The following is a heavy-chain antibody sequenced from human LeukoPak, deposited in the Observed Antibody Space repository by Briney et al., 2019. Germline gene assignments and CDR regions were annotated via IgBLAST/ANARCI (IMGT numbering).Heavy chain of an antibody. CDR2: IYHSGST. D-gene: IGHD3-22*01. J-gene: IGHJ4*02. V-gene: IGHV4-38-2*02. CDR3: ARDRLNYYDSSGSENYFDY. Sequence: SGTLSLTCTVSGYSISSGYYWGWIRQPPGKGLEWIGSIYHSGSTYYNPSLNSRVTISVDTSKNQFSLKLSFVTAADTAVYYCARDRLNYYDSSGSENYFDYWGQGTLVTVSS. CDR1: GYSISSGYY.